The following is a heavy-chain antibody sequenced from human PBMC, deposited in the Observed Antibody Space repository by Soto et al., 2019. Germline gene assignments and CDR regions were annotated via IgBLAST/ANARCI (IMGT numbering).Heavy chain of an antibody. CDR2: ISSSSSNI. J-gene: IGHJ4*02. CDR3: ARVLGYSRRPSSVSHY. CDR1: GFTFSSYG. Sequence: GGSLRLSCAASGFTFSSYGMTWVRQSPGKGLEWVSYISSSSSNIYYTDSVKGRFTISRDNVKNSLYLQMNSLRDEDTGVNYCARVLGYSRRPSSVSHYWGQGTLVTVSS. D-gene: IGHD5-12*01. V-gene: IGHV3-48*02.